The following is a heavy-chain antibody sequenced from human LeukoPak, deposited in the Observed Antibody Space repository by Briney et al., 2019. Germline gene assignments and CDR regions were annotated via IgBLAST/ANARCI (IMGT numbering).Heavy chain of an antibody. CDR3: ARRSIHIVVVVAATGSGRFDP. Sequence: SETLSLTCAVYGGSFSGYYWSWIRQPPGKGLEWIGEINHSGSTNYNPSLKSRVTISVDTSKNQFSLKLSSVTAADTAVYYCARRSIHIVVVVAATGSGRFDPWGQGTLVTVSS. D-gene: IGHD2-15*01. CDR1: GGSFSGYY. V-gene: IGHV4-34*01. CDR2: INHSGST. J-gene: IGHJ5*02.